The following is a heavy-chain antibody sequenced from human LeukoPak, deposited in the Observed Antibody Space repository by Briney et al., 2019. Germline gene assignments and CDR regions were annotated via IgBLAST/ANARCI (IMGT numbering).Heavy chain of an antibody. Sequence: GGSLRLSCAASGFTFSAYAMSWVRRARGKGLEEGSALSLSGTNTHYADSVKGRFTIPRDVSKSTLYLQMNTLTAEDTAVYYCAKDTSLRTSYHGYFDFWGQGALVTVSS. CDR2: LSLSGTNT. CDR1: GFTFSAYA. D-gene: IGHD2/OR15-2a*01. V-gene: IGHV3-23*01. J-gene: IGHJ4*02. CDR3: AKDTSLRTSYHGYFDF.